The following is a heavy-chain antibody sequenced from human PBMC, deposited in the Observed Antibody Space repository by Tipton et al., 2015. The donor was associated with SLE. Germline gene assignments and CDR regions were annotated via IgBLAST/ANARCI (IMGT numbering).Heavy chain of an antibody. Sequence: SLRLSCAASGFTFSSYAMNWVRQAPGKGLEWVSGIYGDGSSTYYADSVRGRFTISRDNSKNTLYLQMHSLRAEDTAVYYCAREAMTNDSWGQGTLVTISS. CDR2: IYGDGSST. D-gene: IGHD4-11*01. CDR3: AREAMTNDS. J-gene: IGHJ5*01. CDR1: GFTFSSYA. V-gene: IGHV3-23*03.